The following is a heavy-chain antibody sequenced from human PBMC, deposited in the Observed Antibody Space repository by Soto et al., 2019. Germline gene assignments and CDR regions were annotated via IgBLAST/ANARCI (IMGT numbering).Heavy chain of an antibody. CDR3: ARGDGSSSWLRKVRIDP. D-gene: IGHD6-13*01. CDR1: GGSFSGYY. V-gene: IGHV4-34*01. Sequence: SETLSLTCAVYGGSFSGYYWSWIRQPPGKGLEWIGEINHSGSTNYNPSLKSRVTISVDTSKNQFSLKLSSVTAADTAVYYCARGDGSSSWLRKVRIDPWGQGTRVTVAS. CDR2: INHSGST. J-gene: IGHJ5*02.